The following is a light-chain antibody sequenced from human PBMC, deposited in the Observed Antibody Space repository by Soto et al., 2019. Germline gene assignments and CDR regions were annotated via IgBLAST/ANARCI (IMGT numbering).Light chain of an antibody. V-gene: IGKV1-9*01. J-gene: IGKJ5*01. CDR1: EDISSY. CDR2: AAS. CDR3: QQLKNYPIT. Sequence: IQLTQSPSSLSASVGDRVTFTCRASEDISSYLAWYQQKPGTAPKLLIYAASALHSGVPSRFSGSGSGTDFTLTISSLQPEDFAIYFCQQLKNYPITFGQGTRLELK.